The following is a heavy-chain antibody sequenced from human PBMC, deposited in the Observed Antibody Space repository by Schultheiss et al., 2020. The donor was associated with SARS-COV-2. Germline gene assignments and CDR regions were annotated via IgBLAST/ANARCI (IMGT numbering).Heavy chain of an antibody. CDR1: GFTFSSYD. J-gene: IGHJ6*02. Sequence: GGSLRLSCAASGFTFSSYDMHWVRQATGKGLEWVSSISRSRSYIYYADSVKGRFTISRDNAKNSLYLQMNSLKTEDTAVYYCATAYYYYYYGMDVWGQGTTVTVSS. V-gene: IGHV3-21*04. CDR2: ISRSRSYI. CDR3: ATAYYYYYYGMDV.